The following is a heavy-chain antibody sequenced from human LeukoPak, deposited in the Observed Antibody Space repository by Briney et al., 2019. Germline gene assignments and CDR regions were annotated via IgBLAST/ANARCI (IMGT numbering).Heavy chain of an antibody. CDR1: GFTFSIYE. CDR3: ARYGDYVGSYYYYYMDV. Sequence: GGSLRLSCAAPGFTFSIYEMNWVHQAPGKGLEWVSYISSSGSTIYYADSVKGRFTISRDNAKNSLYLQMNSLRAEDTAVYYCARYGDYVGSYYYYYMDVWGKGTTVTVSS. V-gene: IGHV3-48*03. J-gene: IGHJ6*03. CDR2: ISSSGSTI. D-gene: IGHD4-17*01.